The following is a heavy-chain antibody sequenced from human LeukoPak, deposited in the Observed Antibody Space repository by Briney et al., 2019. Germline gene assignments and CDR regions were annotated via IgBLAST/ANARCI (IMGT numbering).Heavy chain of an antibody. Sequence: GRSLRLSCAASGFTFSNYGMHWVRQAPGKGLEWVAVISYDGSNKYYADSVKGRFTISRDNSRNTQHLQMNSLRAEDTALYSCAKASLRYFDWFSDYWGQGTLVTVSS. CDR2: ISYDGSNK. D-gene: IGHD3-9*01. CDR1: GFTFSNYG. J-gene: IGHJ4*02. V-gene: IGHV3-30*18. CDR3: AKASLRYFDWFSDY.